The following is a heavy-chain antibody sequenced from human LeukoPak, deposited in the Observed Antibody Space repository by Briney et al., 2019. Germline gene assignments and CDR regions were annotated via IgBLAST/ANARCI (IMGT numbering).Heavy chain of an antibody. V-gene: IGHV4-59*05. Sequence: PSETLSLTCTVSGGSITNYYWSWIRQPPGKGLEWIGSINYSGATYYNPSLKSRVSISVDTSKNQFSLKVTSVTAADTAVYYCATTFSYTSGGYDYWGQGTLVTVSS. CDR1: GGSITNYY. J-gene: IGHJ4*02. D-gene: IGHD6-19*01. CDR3: ATTFSYTSGGYDY. CDR2: INYSGAT.